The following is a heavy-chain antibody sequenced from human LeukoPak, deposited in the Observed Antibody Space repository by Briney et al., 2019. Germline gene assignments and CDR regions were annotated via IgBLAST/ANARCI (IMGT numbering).Heavy chain of an antibody. V-gene: IGHV4-39*07. CDR1: GGSISSSSYY. D-gene: IGHD2-15*01. CDR3: ARGYCSGGSCYSRFSSYYYMDV. CDR2: INHSGST. Sequence: PSETLSLTCTVSGGSISSSSYYRSWIRQPPGKGLEWIGEINHSGSTNYNPSLKSRVTISVDTSKNQFSLKLSSVTAADTAVYYCARGYCSGGSCYSRFSSYYYMDVWGKGTTVTVSS. J-gene: IGHJ6*03.